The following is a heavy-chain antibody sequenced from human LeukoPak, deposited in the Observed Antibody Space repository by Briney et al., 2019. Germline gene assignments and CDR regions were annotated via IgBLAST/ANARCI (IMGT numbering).Heavy chain of an antibody. CDR3: ARAVLGGVTAMGY. D-gene: IGHD5-18*01. Sequence: PGGSLRLSCAASGFTVSSNYMSWVRQAPGKGLEWVSVIYSGGSTYYADSVKGRFTISRDNSKNTLYLQMNSLRAEDTAVYYCARAVLGGVTAMGYWGQGTLVTVSS. V-gene: IGHV3-53*01. CDR1: GFTVSSNY. J-gene: IGHJ4*02. CDR2: IYSGGST.